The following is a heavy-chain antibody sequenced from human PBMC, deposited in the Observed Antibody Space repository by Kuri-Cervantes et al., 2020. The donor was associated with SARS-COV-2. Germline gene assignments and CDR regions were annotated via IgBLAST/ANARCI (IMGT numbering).Heavy chain of an antibody. V-gene: IGHV3-66*01. Sequence: GESLKISCEVSGFTVSNNYMSWVRQAPGKGLEWVSVIYSGGNIDYADSVKGRFTISRDNSKNTLYLQMNSLRAEDTAVYYCAKDPGYEWELLTLDYWGQGTLVTVSS. CDR3: AKDPGYEWELLTLDY. D-gene: IGHD1-26*01. CDR1: GFTVSNNY. J-gene: IGHJ4*02. CDR2: IYSGGNI.